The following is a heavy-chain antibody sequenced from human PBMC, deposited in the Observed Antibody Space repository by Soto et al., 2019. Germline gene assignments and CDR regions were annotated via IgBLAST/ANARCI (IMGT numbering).Heavy chain of an antibody. CDR3: AKVLTAQASWGMDV. CDR2: ISGSGGST. CDR1: GFTFSGHA. Sequence: PGGSLRLSCAAPGFTFSGHAMSWVRQAPGKGLEWVSAISGSGGSTYYADSVKGRFTISRDNSKNTLYLQMNSLRAEDTAVYYCAKVLTAQASWGMDVWGQGTTVTVSS. V-gene: IGHV3-23*01. J-gene: IGHJ6*02. D-gene: IGHD5-18*01.